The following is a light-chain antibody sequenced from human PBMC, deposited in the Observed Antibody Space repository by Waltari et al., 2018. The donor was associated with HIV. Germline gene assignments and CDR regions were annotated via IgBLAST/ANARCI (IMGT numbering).Light chain of an antibody. CDR1: SSNVGSDDL. V-gene: IGLV2-23*02. CDR3: CSCPRSGIRYV. CDR2: EVT. J-gene: IGLJ1*01. Sequence: QSALTQPPSASGSLGQSITISCTGTSSNVGSDDLVSWYQQHPGEAPKLIIYEVTKLPSGVSMRFSGSKSGNTASLTISGLQAEDEADYYCCSCPRSGIRYVFGTGTKVTVL.